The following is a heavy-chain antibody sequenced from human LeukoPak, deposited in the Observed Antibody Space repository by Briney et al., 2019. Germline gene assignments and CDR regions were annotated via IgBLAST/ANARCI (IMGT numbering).Heavy chain of an antibody. J-gene: IGHJ3*02. V-gene: IGHV3-23*01. CDR3: AKDYYGSGSHAFDT. D-gene: IGHD3-10*01. Sequence: GGSLRLSCAASGYTFSDYGKSWVRQAPGKGLEWVSTITDGGEPSYADSVKGRFTISRDNSQDTLDLQMDSLRVEDMAIYYCAKDYYGSGSHAFDTWGQGTVVTVSS. CDR1: GYTFSDYG. CDR2: ITDGGEP.